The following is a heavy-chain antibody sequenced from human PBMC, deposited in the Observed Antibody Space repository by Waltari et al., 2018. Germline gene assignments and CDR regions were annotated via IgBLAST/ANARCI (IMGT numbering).Heavy chain of an antibody. CDR1: GDTFSRYA. J-gene: IGHJ3*02. V-gene: IGHV1-69*13. Sequence: QVQLVQSGAEVKKPGSSVKVSCKASGDTFSRYAISWVRQAPGQGLEWKGGIIPIFGTAHYAQKFQGRVTITADESMSTAYMERSSLISEDTAGYYCARGGVITEGDAFDIWGQGTIVTVSS. CDR3: ARGGVITEGDAFDI. CDR2: IIPIFGTA.